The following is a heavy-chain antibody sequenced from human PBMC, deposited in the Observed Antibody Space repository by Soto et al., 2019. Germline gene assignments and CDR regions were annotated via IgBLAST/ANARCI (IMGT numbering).Heavy chain of an antibody. J-gene: IGHJ4*02. V-gene: IGHV3-74*01. CDR3: VRGDGEYYNGHGYLGRH. D-gene: IGHD2-2*03. Sequence: GGWLRLSCAATVFAMSSYARGSVPQAPGKGLEWVSRTNVDGSRISYADSVKGRCTISRDNAKNTLYMQMNSLRAEDTALYYSVRGDGEYYNGHGYLGRHWGQGT. CDR1: VFAMSSYA. CDR2: TNVDGSRI.